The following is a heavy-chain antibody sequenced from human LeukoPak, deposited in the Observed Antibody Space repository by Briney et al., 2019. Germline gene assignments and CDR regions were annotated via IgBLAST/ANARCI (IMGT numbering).Heavy chain of an antibody. J-gene: IGHJ4*02. V-gene: IGHV5-51*01. CDR2: IYPGDSDT. CDR1: GSRFSSYW. Sequence: PGESLQISCQGSGSRFSSYWIGWVRQLPGKGLEWMGIIYPGDSDTRYSPSFQGQVTISADKSISTAYLQWSSLKASDTAMYYCASVPYSLGDYWGQGTLVTVSS. CDR3: ASVPYSLGDY. D-gene: IGHD4-11*01.